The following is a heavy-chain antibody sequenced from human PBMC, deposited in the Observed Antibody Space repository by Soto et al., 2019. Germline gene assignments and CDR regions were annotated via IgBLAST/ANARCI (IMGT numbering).Heavy chain of an antibody. CDR2: INHSGST. V-gene: IGHV4-34*01. CDR1: GGSFSGYY. D-gene: IGHD6-13*01. CDR3: ARGNTGYSSSPFRY. J-gene: IGHJ4*02. Sequence: QVQLQQWGAGLLKPSETLSLTCAVYGGSFSGYYWSWIRQPPGKGLEWIGEINHSGSTNYNPSLKSRVTISVDTSKNQLSLKLSSVTAADTAVYYCARGNTGYSSSPFRYWGQGTLVTVSS.